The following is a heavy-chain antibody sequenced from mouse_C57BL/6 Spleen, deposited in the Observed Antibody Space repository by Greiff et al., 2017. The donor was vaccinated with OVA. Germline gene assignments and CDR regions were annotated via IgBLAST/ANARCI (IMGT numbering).Heavy chain of an antibody. CDR1: GYAFSSYW. CDR3: ARCPGNYEWYFDV. V-gene: IGHV1-80*01. J-gene: IGHJ1*03. CDR2: IYPGDGDT. D-gene: IGHD2-1*01. Sequence: VQLQQSGAELVKPGASVKISCKASGYAFSSYWMNWVKQRPGKGLEWIGQIYPGDGDTNYNGKFKGKATLTADKSSSTAYMQLSSLTSEDSAVYFCARCPGNYEWYFDVWGTGTTVTVSS.